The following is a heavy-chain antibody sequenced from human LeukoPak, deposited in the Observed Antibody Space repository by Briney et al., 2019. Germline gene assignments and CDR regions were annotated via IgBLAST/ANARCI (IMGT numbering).Heavy chain of an antibody. CDR3: ARGVRGSYGFVYFQH. Sequence: GGSLRLSCAASGFTFSSYWMSWVRQAPGKGLEWVANIKQDGSEKYYVDSVKGRFTISRDNAKNSLYLQMNSLRAEDTAVYYCARGVRGSYGFVYFQHWGQGTLVTVSS. CDR2: IKQDGSEK. D-gene: IGHD5-18*01. CDR1: GFTFSSYW. V-gene: IGHV3-7*01. J-gene: IGHJ1*01.